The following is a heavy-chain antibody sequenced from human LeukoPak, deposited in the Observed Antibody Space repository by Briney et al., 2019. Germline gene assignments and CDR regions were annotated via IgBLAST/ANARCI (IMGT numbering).Heavy chain of an antibody. V-gene: IGHV4-39*07. D-gene: IGHD4-17*01. J-gene: IGHJ4*02. CDR1: GVSISSSNSY. CDR2: IYYSGNT. Sequence: SETLSLTCTVSGVSISSSNSYWGWIRQPPGKGLEWIGSIYYSGNTYYNASLKSQVSISIDTSKNQFSLKLSSVTAADTAVYYCASSLRPYYFAYWGQGTLVTVSS. CDR3: ASSLRPYYFAY.